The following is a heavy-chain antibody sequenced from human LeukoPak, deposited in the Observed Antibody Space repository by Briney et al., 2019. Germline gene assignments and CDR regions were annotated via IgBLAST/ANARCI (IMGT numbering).Heavy chain of an antibody. D-gene: IGHD1-26*01. V-gene: IGHV1-8*01. CDR2: MNPNSGNT. CDR1: GYTFTSYD. Sequence: ASVTVSFTASGYTFTSYDINWVRQATGQGLEWMGWMNPNSGNTGYAQKFQGRVTMTRNTSISTAYMELSSLRSEDTAVYYCAKGEHSGSYRTGGYWGQGTLVTVSS. J-gene: IGHJ4*02. CDR3: AKGEHSGSYRTGGY.